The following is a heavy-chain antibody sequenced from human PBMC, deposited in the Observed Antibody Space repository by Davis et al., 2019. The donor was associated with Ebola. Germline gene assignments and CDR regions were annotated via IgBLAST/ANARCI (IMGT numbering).Heavy chain of an antibody. CDR1: GDSFSRNDW. D-gene: IGHD3-9*01. V-gene: IGHV4-4*02. Sequence: SETLSLTCTVSGDSFSRNDWWSWVRQPPGKGLEWIGEIYYSGNTNYNPSLKSRVDISIDKSKNQFSLKLSSVTAADTAVYYCALTGRYFDWLGHPSNFDYWGQGTLVTVSS. J-gene: IGHJ4*02. CDR3: ALTGRYFDWLGHPSNFDY. CDR2: IYYSGNT.